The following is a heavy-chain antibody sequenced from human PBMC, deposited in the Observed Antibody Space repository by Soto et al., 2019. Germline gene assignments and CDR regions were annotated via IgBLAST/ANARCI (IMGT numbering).Heavy chain of an antibody. D-gene: IGHD3-22*01. CDR2: ISGSGGST. CDR1: GFTFSSYA. J-gene: IGHJ3*02. Sequence: VSLRLSCAASGFTFSSYAMSWVRQAPGKGLEWVSAISGSGGSTYYADSVKGRFTISRDNSENTLYLQMNSLRAEDTAVYYCAKGIPFSYDSSGPDAFDIWGQGTMVTVSS. V-gene: IGHV3-23*01. CDR3: AKGIPFSYDSSGPDAFDI.